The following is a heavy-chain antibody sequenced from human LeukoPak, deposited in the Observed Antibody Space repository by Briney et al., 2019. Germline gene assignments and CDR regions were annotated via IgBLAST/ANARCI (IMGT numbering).Heavy chain of an antibody. V-gene: IGHV1-46*01. Sequence: ASVKVSCQASGYTFTSYYMHWVRQAPGQGLEWMGIINPSGGSTSYAQKFQGRVTMTRDTSTSTVYMELSSLRSEDTAVYYCAREPTVTTMSRYFDYWGQGTLVTVSS. CDR2: INPSGGST. CDR3: AREPTVTTMSRYFDY. D-gene: IGHD4-11*01. J-gene: IGHJ4*02. CDR1: GYTFTSYY.